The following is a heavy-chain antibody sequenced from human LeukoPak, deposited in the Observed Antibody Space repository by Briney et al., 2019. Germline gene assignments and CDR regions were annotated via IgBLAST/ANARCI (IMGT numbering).Heavy chain of an antibody. D-gene: IGHD3-10*01. CDR3: ARGLGSNYYGSGSYGNFCY. J-gene: IGHJ4*02. V-gene: IGHV1-2*06. Sequence: ASVKVSCKASGYTFTGYYMHWVRQAPGQGLEWMGRINPNSGGTKYAQKFQGRVTMTRDTSISTAYMGLSRLRSDDTAVYYCARGLGSNYYGSGSYGNFCYWGQGTLVTVSS. CDR2: INPNSGGT. CDR1: GYTFTGYY.